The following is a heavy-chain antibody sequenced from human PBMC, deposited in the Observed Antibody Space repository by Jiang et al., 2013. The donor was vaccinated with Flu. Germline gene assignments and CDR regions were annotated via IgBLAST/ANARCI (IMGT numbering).Heavy chain of an antibody. CDR2: IIPALGFA. J-gene: IGHJ6*02. CDR3: VRGTYDRIPFGYHYYYGMDV. CDR1: GGTFSSSA. V-gene: IGHV1-69*04. D-gene: IGHD3-3*01. Sequence: SGAEVKKPGSSVKVSCKASGGTFSSSAISWVRQAPGQGLEWMGGIIPALGFANYAQRFQARVTISADKSTGTAYMDLSGLTSEDTAVYYCVRGTYDRIPFGYHYYYGMDVWGQGTTVIVSS.